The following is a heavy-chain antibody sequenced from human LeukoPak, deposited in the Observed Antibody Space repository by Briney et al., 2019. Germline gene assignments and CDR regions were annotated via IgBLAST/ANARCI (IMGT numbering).Heavy chain of an antibody. CDR2: ISSSSRST. J-gene: IGHJ6*02. CDR3: SCGYDSDYFFYYGMDV. Sequence: PGGSLRLSCAASGFTFTDYYMSWIRPAPAKGLDWVSYISSSSRSTNYADTVKGRFTISRDNAKNSLYLQMNSLRAEDTAVCYCSCGYDSDYFFYYGMDVWGQGATVTVSS. D-gene: IGHD5-12*01. CDR1: GFTFTDYY. V-gene: IGHV3-11*06.